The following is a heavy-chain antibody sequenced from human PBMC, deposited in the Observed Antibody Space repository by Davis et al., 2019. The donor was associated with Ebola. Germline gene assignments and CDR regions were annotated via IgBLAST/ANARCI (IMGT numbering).Heavy chain of an antibody. J-gene: IGHJ6*02. CDR3: ARELGSTYYYYGMDV. CDR2: MNPNSGNT. V-gene: IGHV1-8*01. CDR1: GYTFTSYD. Sequence: ASVKVSCKASGYTFTSYDINWVRQAPGQGLEWMGWMNPNSGNTGYAQKFQGRVTMTRNTYISTAYMELSSLRSEDTAVYYCARELGSTYYYYGMDVWGQGTTVTVSS. D-gene: IGHD7-27*01.